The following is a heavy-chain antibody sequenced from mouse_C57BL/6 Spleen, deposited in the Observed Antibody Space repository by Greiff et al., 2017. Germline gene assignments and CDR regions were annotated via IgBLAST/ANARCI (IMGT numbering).Heavy chain of an antibody. D-gene: IGHD1-1*01. CDR2: IDPETGGT. V-gene: IGHV1-15*01. CDR1: GYTFTDYE. Sequence: VKLQQSGAELVRPGASVTLSCKASGYTFTDYEMHWVKQTPVHGLEWIGAIDPETGGTAYNQKFKGKAILTADKSSSTAYMELRSLTSEDSAVYYCTTVVARWYFDVWGTGTTVTVSS. J-gene: IGHJ1*03. CDR3: TTVVARWYFDV.